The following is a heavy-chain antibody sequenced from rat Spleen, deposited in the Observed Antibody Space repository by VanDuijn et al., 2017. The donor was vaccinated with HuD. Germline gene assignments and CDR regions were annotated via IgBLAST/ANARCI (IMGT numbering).Heavy chain of an antibody. CDR2: IRTKPNNYAT. V-gene: IGHV10-5*01. D-gene: IGHD1-6*01. J-gene: IGHJ3*01. Sequence: VQLVESGGGLVQPKETLKISCAASGFIFSNAAMYWVRQAPGKGLEWVGRIRTKPNNYATYYGDSVKGRFTISRDNEQNILYLQMDSLRSEDTATYYCATGPRILRIDWFAYWGQGTLVTVSS. CDR3: ATGPRILRIDWFAY. CDR1: GFIFSNAA.